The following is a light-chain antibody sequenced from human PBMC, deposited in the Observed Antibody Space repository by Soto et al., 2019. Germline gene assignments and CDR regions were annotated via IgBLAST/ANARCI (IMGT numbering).Light chain of an antibody. V-gene: IGKV3-11*01. CDR1: RSVRSY. CDR2: DAS. Sequence: VLTQALSTMSLSPGERATLSCRASRSVRSYLAWYQQKPGQAPRLLIYDASNRAAGIPARFSGSGSETDFTLTISNLEPEDFAVYYCQQRYAWPPITFGQGTRLEIK. CDR3: QQRYAWPPIT. J-gene: IGKJ5*01.